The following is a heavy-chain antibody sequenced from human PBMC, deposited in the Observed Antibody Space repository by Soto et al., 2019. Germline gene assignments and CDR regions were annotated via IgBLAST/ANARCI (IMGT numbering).Heavy chain of an antibody. CDR3: ARGKGMEENYYYYGMDV. CDR2: INGGNGNT. D-gene: IGHD1-1*01. V-gene: IGHV1-3*01. CDR1: GYSFSTHA. Sequence: ASVKVSCKASGYSFSTHAMHWVRQAPGQGLEWMGWINGGNGNTKYSQKFRDRFTITRDTSASTGYIELSSLRSEDTAVYYCARGKGMEENYYYYGMDVWGQGTTVTVSS. J-gene: IGHJ6*02.